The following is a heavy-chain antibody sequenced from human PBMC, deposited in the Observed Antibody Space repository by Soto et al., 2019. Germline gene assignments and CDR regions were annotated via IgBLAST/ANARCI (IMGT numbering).Heavy chain of an antibody. V-gene: IGHV4-59*11. Sequence: SETLSLTCTVSGGSISNPYWSWIRQPPGKGLEWIGYIYYSGNTIYNPSLKSRVTILLDTSKNLFSLKLTSVTAADTAVYYCAREAYSGLVDHWGQGILVTVSS. CDR2: IYYSGNT. CDR3: AREAYSGLVDH. CDR1: GGSISNPY. J-gene: IGHJ4*02. D-gene: IGHD6-19*01.